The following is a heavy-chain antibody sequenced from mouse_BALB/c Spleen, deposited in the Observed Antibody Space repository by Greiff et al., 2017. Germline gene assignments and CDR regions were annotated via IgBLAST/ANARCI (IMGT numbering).Heavy chain of an antibody. CDR3: AYYRYDGYAMDY. CDR1: GFNIKDTY. Sequence: VQLQQSGAELLKPGASVKLSCTASGFNIKDTYMHWVKQRPEQGLEWIGRIDPANGNTKYDPKFQGKATITADTSSNTAYLQLSSLTSEDTAVYYCAYYRYDGYAMDYWGQGTSVTVSS. J-gene: IGHJ4*01. V-gene: IGHV14-3*02. CDR2: IDPANGNT. D-gene: IGHD2-14*01.